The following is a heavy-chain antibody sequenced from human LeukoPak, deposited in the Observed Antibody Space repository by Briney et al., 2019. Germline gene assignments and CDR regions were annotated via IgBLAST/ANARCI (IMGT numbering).Heavy chain of an antibody. CDR2: IYFSGST. V-gene: IGHV4-59*12. Sequence: PSETLSLTCTVSGGSIRSYYWSWIRQPPGKGLEWIGYIYFSGSTSYNPSLKSRVTISVDRSKNQFSLKLSSVTAADTAVYYCARGRVALDAFDIWGQGTMVTVSS. CDR3: ARGRVALDAFDI. CDR1: GGSIRSYY. J-gene: IGHJ3*02.